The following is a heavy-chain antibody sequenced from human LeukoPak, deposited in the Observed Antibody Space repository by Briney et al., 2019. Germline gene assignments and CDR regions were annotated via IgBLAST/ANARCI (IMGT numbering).Heavy chain of an antibody. J-gene: IGHJ4*02. Sequence: GGSLRLSCAASGFTFSSYSMNWVRQAPGKGLEWVSSISSSSSYIYYADSVKGRFTISRDNATNSLYHLMNSLRAEDTAVYYCARDSSIAVAGTGFDYWGQGTLVTVSS. V-gene: IGHV3-21*01. D-gene: IGHD6-19*01. CDR3: ARDSSIAVAGTGFDY. CDR1: GFTFSSYS. CDR2: ISSSSSYI.